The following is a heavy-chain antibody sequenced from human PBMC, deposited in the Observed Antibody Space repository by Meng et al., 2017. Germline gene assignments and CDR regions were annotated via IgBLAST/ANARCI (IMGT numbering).Heavy chain of an antibody. D-gene: IGHD1-1*01. CDR1: GSTFNNSW. J-gene: IGHJ4*02. Sequence: DVLVVESRGGLVQPGGSLRLYCASSGSTFNNSWLHWVRQVPGKGLVWVSRISGAGSITNYADSVKGRFTISRDNAKNTLYLQMNSLRPEDTAVYYCLDEAPRSDYWGQGSLVTASS. CDR2: ISGAGSIT. V-gene: IGHV3-74*01. CDR3: LDEAPRSDY.